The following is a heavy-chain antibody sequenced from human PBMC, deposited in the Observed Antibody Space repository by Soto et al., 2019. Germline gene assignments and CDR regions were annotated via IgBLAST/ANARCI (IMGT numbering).Heavy chain of an antibody. J-gene: IGHJ4*02. D-gene: IGHD6-19*01. Sequence: GGSLRLSCAASGFTFSSYGMHWVRQAPGKGLEWVAVISYDGSNKYYADSVKGRFTISRDNSKNTLYLQMNSLRAEDTAVYYCAKDPAPYSSGWRYFDYWGQGTLVTVSS. CDR2: ISYDGSNK. V-gene: IGHV3-30*18. CDR3: AKDPAPYSSGWRYFDY. CDR1: GFTFSSYG.